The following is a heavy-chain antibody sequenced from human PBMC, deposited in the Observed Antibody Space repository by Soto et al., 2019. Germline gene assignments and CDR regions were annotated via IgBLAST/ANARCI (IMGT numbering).Heavy chain of an antibody. D-gene: IGHD3-9*01. Sequence: PFEMLSLNCSVSGGSSSSYYWSWIRQPPGKGLEWIGYIYYSGSTNYNPSLKSRVTISVDTSKNQFSLKLSSVTAADTAVYYCERTASTIFWDYPGGHYYYMDVWGKGTTVTVSS. J-gene: IGHJ6*03. CDR1: GGSSSSYY. V-gene: IGHV4-59*01. CDR3: ERTASTIFWDYPGGHYYYMDV. CDR2: IYYSGST.